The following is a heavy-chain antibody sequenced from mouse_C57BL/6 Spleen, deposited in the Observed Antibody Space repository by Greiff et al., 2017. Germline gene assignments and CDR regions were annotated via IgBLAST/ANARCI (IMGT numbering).Heavy chain of an antibody. Sequence: DVMLVESGGGLVKPGGSLKLSCAASGFTFSDYGMHWVRQAPEKGLEWVAYISSGSSTIYYADTVKGRFTISRDNAKNTLFLQMTSLRSEDTAMYYCARPDYYGSSRFAYWGQGTLVTVSA. CDR1: GFTFSDYG. V-gene: IGHV5-17*01. CDR3: ARPDYYGSSRFAY. CDR2: ISSGSSTI. J-gene: IGHJ3*01. D-gene: IGHD1-1*01.